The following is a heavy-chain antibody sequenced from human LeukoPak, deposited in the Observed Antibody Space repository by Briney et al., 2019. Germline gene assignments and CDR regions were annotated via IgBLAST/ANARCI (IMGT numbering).Heavy chain of an antibody. Sequence: PGGALRLFCAASGFTFSTYALTWVRQAPGKGLEWVSTIGGSGGVTYYADSVKGRFTISRDNSKNTLYLQMNSLRAEDTAVYYCAKDGRGGDCTSASCTNWFGPWGQGTLVTVSS. D-gene: IGHD2-2*01. J-gene: IGHJ5*02. V-gene: IGHV3-23*01. CDR3: AKDGRGGDCTSASCTNWFGP. CDR1: GFTFSTYA. CDR2: IGGSGGVT.